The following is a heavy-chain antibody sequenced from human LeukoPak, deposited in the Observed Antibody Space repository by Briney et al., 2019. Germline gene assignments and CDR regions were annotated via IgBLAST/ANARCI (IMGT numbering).Heavy chain of an antibody. CDR1: GFTFSSYG. CDR3: AKDFELSEQQLVLPNDY. D-gene: IGHD6-13*01. J-gene: IGHJ4*02. Sequence: RGSLRLSCAASGFTFSSYGMHWVRQAPRKGLEWVAVISYDGSNKYYADSVKGRFTISRDNSKNTLYLQMNSLRAEDTAVYYCAKDFELSEQQLVLPNDYWGQGTLVTVSS. CDR2: ISYDGSNK. V-gene: IGHV3-30*18.